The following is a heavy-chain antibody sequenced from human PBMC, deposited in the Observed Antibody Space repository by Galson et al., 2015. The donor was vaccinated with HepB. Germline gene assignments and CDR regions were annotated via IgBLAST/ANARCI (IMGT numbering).Heavy chain of an antibody. CDR1: GFIFSSYG. D-gene: IGHD4-17*01. J-gene: IGHJ4*02. V-gene: IGHV3-33*01. Sequence: LRLSCAASGFIFSSYGMHWVRQAPGKGLEWVAVIWYDGSNKHYADSVKGRFTISRDNSKNTLYLQMNSLRAEDTAVYYCARETVITHEVFDYWGQGTLVTVSS. CDR2: IWYDGSNK. CDR3: ARETVITHEVFDY.